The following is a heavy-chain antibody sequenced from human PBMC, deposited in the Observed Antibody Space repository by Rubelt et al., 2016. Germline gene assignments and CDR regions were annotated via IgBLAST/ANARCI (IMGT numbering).Heavy chain of an antibody. CDR2: IYYSGST. Sequence: QLQLQESGPGLVKPSETLSLTCTVSGGSISSSSYYWGWIRQPPGKGLEWIGSIYYSGSTYYNPSLKRRVTISVDTSKNQFSLKLSSVTAADTAVYYCVWVVAASQLIDYWGQGTLVTVSS. V-gene: IGHV4-39*07. CDR3: VWVVAASQLIDY. CDR1: GGSISSSSYY. J-gene: IGHJ4*02. D-gene: IGHD2-15*01.